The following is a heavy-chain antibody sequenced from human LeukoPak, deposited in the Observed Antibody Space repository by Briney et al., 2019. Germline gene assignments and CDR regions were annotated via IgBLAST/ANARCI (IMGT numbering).Heavy chain of an antibody. Sequence: KPSGTLSLTCTVSGGSISSYYWSWIRQPPGKGLEWIGYIYYSRSTNYNPSLKSRVTISVDTSKNQFSLKLSSVTAADTAVYYCARHARGKVTNSGSYRTNFDYWGQGTLVTVSS. J-gene: IGHJ4*02. CDR3: ARHARGKVTNSGSYRTNFDY. D-gene: IGHD1-26*01. CDR1: GGSISSYY. CDR2: IYYSRST. V-gene: IGHV4-59*08.